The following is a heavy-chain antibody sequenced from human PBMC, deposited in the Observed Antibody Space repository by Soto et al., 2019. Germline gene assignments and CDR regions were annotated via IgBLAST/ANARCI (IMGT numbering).Heavy chain of an antibody. CDR3: AKGFYGSGSYNYFDY. CDR2: ISWNSGSI. Sequence: GGSLRLSCAASGFTFDDYAMHWVRQAPGKGLEWVSGISWNSGSIGYADSVKGRFTISRDNAKNSLYLQMNSLRAEETALYYCAKGFYGSGSYNYFDYWGQGTLVTVSS. J-gene: IGHJ4*02. CDR1: GFTFDDYA. D-gene: IGHD3-10*01. V-gene: IGHV3-9*01.